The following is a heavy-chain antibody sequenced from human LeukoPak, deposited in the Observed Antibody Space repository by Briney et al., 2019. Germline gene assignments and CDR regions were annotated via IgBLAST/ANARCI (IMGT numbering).Heavy chain of an antibody. Sequence: GGSLRLSCEASGFTFSSHWMSWVRQAPGKGLEWVAIIKQDGSEKDYVDSVTGRFTISRDNAKNSLYLQMNSLRDEDTAVYYCARDTSAWCYGMDVWGQRTTVTVSS. J-gene: IGHJ6*02. D-gene: IGHD6-19*01. CDR3: ARDTSAWCYGMDV. V-gene: IGHV3-7*01. CDR2: IKQDGSEK. CDR1: GFTFSSHW.